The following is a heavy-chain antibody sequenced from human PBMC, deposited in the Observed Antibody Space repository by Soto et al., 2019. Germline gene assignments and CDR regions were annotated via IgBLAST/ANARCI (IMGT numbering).Heavy chain of an antibody. D-gene: IGHD2-21*02. CDR2: INASSGNT. Sequence: ASVKGSCKASGYTFTSYAMHWVRQAPGQRLEWLGWINASSGNTKYAQKFLGRVTITRDTSASTVHMELGSLTSEDTAVYYCARGGGIVVVTDQYDHWGQGSLVTVS. J-gene: IGHJ4*02. V-gene: IGHV1-3*01. CDR3: ARGGGIVVVTDQYDH. CDR1: GYTFTSYA.